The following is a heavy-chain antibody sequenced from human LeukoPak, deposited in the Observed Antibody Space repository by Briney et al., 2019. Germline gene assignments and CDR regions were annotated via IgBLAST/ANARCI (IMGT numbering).Heavy chain of an antibody. CDR1: GFTFSSYA. V-gene: IGHV3-33*08. Sequence: GGSLRLSCAASGFTFSSYAMHWVRQAPGKGLEWVAVIWYDGSNKYYADSVKGRFTISRDNSKNTLYLQMNSLRAEDTAVYNCARDSSSRSLDYWGQGTLVTVSS. CDR3: ARDSSSRSLDY. J-gene: IGHJ4*02. D-gene: IGHD6-6*01. CDR2: IWYDGSNK.